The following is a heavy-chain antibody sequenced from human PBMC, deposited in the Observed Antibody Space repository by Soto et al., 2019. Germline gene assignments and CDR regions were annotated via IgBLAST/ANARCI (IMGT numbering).Heavy chain of an antibody. CDR3: ARDAWNSGYEVFDY. D-gene: IGHD5-12*01. Sequence: QLQLQESGSGLVKPSQTLSLTCAVSGGSISSGGYSWSWIRQPPGKGLEWIGYIYHSGSTYYNPSLMSRVTISVDRSKNQFSLKLSSVTAADTAVYYCARDAWNSGYEVFDYWGQGTLVTVSS. V-gene: IGHV4-30-2*01. CDR1: GGSISSGGYS. J-gene: IGHJ4*02. CDR2: IYHSGST.